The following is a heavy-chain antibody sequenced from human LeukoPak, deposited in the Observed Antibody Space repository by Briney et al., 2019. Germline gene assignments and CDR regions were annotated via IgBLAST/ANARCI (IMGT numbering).Heavy chain of an antibody. V-gene: IGHV3-23*01. J-gene: IGHJ4*02. CDR2: TSSTGGTT. D-gene: IGHD3-22*01. CDR3: AGTRLYDRSDYYRDFDY. Sequence: GGSLRLSCAASGFTFSTYGMSWVRQAPGKGLEWVSATSSTGGTTYYADSVKGRFTISRDNSKNTLFLQMNGLRAEDTAVYYCAGTRLYDRSDYYRDFDYWGQGTLVTVSS. CDR1: GFTFSTYG.